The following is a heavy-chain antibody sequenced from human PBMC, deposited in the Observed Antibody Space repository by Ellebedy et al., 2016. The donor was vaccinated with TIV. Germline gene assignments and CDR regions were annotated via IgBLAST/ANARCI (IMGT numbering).Heavy chain of an antibody. D-gene: IGHD6-19*01. CDR3: AKDDEAG. V-gene: IGHV3-23*01. CDR2: ISRSGDRT. CDR1: GFTFSNYA. Sequence: GGSLRLXXAASGFTFSNYAMTWVRQAPGKGLEWVSTISRSGDRTYYADSVKGRFTISRDNSRNTLYLQMNSLRAEDTAVYYCAKDDEAGWGQGTLVTVSS. J-gene: IGHJ4*02.